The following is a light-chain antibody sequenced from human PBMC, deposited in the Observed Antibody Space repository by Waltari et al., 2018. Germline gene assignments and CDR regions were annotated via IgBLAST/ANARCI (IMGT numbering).Light chain of an antibody. CDR3: ALWDDSLNAWI. CDR1: SSNLGSNT. J-gene: IGLJ3*02. V-gene: IGLV1-44*01. Sequence: QSVLTQPPSASGTPGQRVTISCSGGSSNLGSNTVTWYQDLPGPAPQLLIHSDDQRPSGVPDRFSGSRSGTSGYLAISGLQSEDEADYYCALWDDSLNAWIFGGGTRLTVL. CDR2: SDD.